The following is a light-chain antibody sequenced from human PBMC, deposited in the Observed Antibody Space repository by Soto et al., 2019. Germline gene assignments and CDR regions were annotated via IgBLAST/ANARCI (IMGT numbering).Light chain of an antibody. CDR3: QHYSTWPPGT. J-gene: IGKJ2*02. CDR2: GAA. Sequence: DIVMTQSPAALSVSPGERATLSCRASQSVGSSVAWYQQKPGQAPRFLMYGAATRAAGVPARFSGSVSGTEFSLTISSLQSEDFAVYYCQHYSTWPPGTFGQGTKLEIK. V-gene: IGKV3-15*01. CDR1: QSVGSS.